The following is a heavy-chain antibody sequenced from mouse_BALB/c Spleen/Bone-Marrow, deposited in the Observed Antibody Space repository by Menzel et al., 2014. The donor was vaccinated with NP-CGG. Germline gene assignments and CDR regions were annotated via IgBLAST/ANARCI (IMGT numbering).Heavy chain of an antibody. CDR1: GNTFTSYD. CDR3: VRSRLRDWYFDV. Sequence: VKLVESGVELVKPGASVKLSCKASGNTFTSYDINWVRRRPEQGLEWIGWIFPGDSTTKYNEKFKGKATLSTDKSSSTVHMQLSRLTSEDSAVYFCVRSRLRDWYFDVWGAGTTVTISS. D-gene: IGHD1-2*01. J-gene: IGHJ1*01. V-gene: IGHV1S56*01. CDR2: IFPGDSTT.